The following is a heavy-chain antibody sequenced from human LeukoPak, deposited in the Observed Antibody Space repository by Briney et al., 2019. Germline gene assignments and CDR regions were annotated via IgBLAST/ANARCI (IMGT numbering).Heavy chain of an antibody. CDR3: ARAFGASSGYSVDY. CDR2: IWYDGSNK. V-gene: IGHV3-33*01. CDR1: GFTFSSYA. Sequence: GRSLRLSCAASGFTFSSYAMHWVRQAPGNGLEGVTVIWYDGSNKHYADSVKGRFTISRDNSKNTLYLQMDSLRAEDTAVYYCARAFGASSGYSVDYWGQGTLVTVSA. D-gene: IGHD3-22*01. J-gene: IGHJ4*02.